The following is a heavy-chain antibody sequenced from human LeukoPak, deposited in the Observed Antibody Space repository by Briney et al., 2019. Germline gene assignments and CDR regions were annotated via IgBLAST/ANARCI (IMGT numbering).Heavy chain of an antibody. D-gene: IGHD4-17*01. J-gene: IGHJ4*02. CDR3: ARDYADYVGYFFFDY. CDR1: GFTLSNYW. CDR2: ISGGGETT. Sequence: GGSLRLSCAASGFTLSNYWMYWVRQAPGKGLEWVSSISGGGETTYYADSAKGRFTISRDNSQNTLYLQMNSLRAEDTTVYYCARDYADYVGYFFFDYWGQGTLVTVSS. V-gene: IGHV3-23*01.